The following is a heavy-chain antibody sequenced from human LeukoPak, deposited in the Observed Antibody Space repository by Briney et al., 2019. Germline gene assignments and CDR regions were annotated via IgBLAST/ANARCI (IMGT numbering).Heavy chain of an antibody. D-gene: IGHD3-10*01. CDR3: AGRWIREVRGGVYYFDS. Sequence: PSETLSLTCNVSGDFMNRSPYYWGWIRQAPGKGLEWIGSYYYTGSTYYNPSLNSRVTVSVDTSKNQVSLSLSSVTATDTAVYHCAGRWIREVRGGVYYFDSWGQGILVTVSS. CDR2: YYYTGST. CDR1: GDFMNRSPYY. V-gene: IGHV4-39*01. J-gene: IGHJ4*02.